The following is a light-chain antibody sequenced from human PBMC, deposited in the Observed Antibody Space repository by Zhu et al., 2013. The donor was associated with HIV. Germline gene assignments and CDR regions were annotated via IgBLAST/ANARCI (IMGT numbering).Light chain of an antibody. Sequence: EIVLTQSPHTLSLSPGEAVTLSCRASQTVATKFFAWYQQKRGQPPRLLIYETSTRAAGVPDRFTGSGSGKHFTLTINGLAPEDFALYFCQQYNTSPYTFGQGTKVESK. CDR1: QTVATKF. V-gene: IGKV3-20*01. J-gene: IGKJ1*01. CDR2: ETS. CDR3: QQYNTSPYT.